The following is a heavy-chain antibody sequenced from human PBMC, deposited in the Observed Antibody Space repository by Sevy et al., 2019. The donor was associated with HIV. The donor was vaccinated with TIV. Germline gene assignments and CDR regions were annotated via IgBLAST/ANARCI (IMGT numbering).Heavy chain of an antibody. J-gene: IGHJ4*02. CDR2: IYYNGST. CDR3: ARGIRGYSYGAFDY. V-gene: IGHV4-59*01. CDR1: GGSISSYY. Sequence: SETLSLTCTVSGGSISSYYWSWIRQPPGKGLEWIGYIYYNGSTNYNPSLKSRVTISVDTSKNQFSLKLSSVTAADTAVYYCARGIRGYSYGAFDYWGQGTLVTVSS. D-gene: IGHD5-18*01.